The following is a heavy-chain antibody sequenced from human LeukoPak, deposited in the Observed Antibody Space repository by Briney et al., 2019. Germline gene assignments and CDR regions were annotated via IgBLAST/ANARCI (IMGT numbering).Heavy chain of an antibody. CDR3: GRLAHNAWYAIDY. D-gene: IGHD6-13*01. CDR1: DFTFSFYW. V-gene: IGHV3-7*01. Sequence: GGSLRLSCVASDFTFSFYWMTWVRQAPGKGLEWVANILPDGSQKYYVDSVKGRFTISRDNPENSLYLQINSLRAEDTAVYYCGRLAHNAWYAIDYWGQGTLVTVSS. J-gene: IGHJ4*02. CDR2: ILPDGSQK.